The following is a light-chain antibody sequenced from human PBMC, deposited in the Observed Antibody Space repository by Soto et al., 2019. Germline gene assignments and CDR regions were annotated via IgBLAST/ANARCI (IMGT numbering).Light chain of an antibody. CDR2: DVN. V-gene: IGLV2-14*01. J-gene: IGLJ2*01. CDR1: SSDVGAYNY. Sequence: QSALTQPASVSGSPGQSITISCTGTSSDVGAYNYVSWYQQHPGKAPKLMIYDVNNRPSGVSNRFSGSKSGNTASLTISGLQAEDEADYYCSSYTNSSTRVVFGGGTKLTVL. CDR3: SSYTNSSTRVV.